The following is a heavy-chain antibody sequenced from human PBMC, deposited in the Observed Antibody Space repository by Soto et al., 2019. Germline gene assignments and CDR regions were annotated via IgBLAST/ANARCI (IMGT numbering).Heavy chain of an antibody. CDR2: IYHSGST. D-gene: IGHD3-16*01. CDR1: GGSISSGGYY. CDR3: ARDLGSNWFDP. Sequence: QVQLQESGPGLVKPSQTLSLTCTVSGGSISSGGYYWSWIRQHPGKGLEWIGYIYHSGSTYYNPSRKSRVTIAVDQSKNQFSMKLSSVTAADTAVYFCARDLGSNWFDPWGQGTLVTVSS. J-gene: IGHJ5*02. V-gene: IGHV4-31*03.